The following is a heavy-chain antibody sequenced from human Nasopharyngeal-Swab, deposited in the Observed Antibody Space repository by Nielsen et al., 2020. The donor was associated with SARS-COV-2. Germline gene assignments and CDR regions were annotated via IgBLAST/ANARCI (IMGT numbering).Heavy chain of an antibody. CDR3: AKDAPASYYDFWSGYPIAFDI. Sequence: GGSLRLSCAASGFTFSNFWMSWVRQAPGKGLEWVANIKQDGSEKYYVDSVKGRFTISRDNAKNSLYLQMNSLRAEDTAVYYCAKDAPASYYDFWSGYPIAFDIWGQGTMVTVSS. CDR2: IKQDGSEK. CDR1: GFTFSNFW. J-gene: IGHJ3*02. V-gene: IGHV3-7*03. D-gene: IGHD3-3*01.